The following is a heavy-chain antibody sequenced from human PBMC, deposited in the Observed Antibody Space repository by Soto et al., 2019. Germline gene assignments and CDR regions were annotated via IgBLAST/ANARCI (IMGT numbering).Heavy chain of an antibody. D-gene: IGHD3-22*01. Sequence: SETLSLTCAVYGGSFSGYYWSWIRQPPGKGLEWIGETNHSGSTNYNPSLKSRVTISVDTSKNQFSLKLSSVTAADTAVYYCARGADTTYYYDSSGYLLFDYWGQGTLVTVSS. CDR1: GGSFSGYY. CDR3: ARGADTTYYYDSSGYLLFDY. CDR2: TNHSGST. J-gene: IGHJ4*02. V-gene: IGHV4-34*01.